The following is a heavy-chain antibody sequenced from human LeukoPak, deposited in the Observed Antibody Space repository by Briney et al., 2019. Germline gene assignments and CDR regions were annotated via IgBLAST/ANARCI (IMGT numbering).Heavy chain of an antibody. V-gene: IGHV4-59*01. CDR1: GGSISSYY. D-gene: IGHD3-22*01. CDR2: IYYSGST. J-gene: IGHJ4*02. CDR3: ARGWRYYDSSGYLDY. Sequence: SETLSLTCIVSGGSISSYYWSWIRQPPGKGLEWIGYIYYSGSTNYNPSLKSRVTISVDTSKNQFSLKLSSVTAADTAVYYCARGWRYYDSSGYLDYWGQGTLVTVSS.